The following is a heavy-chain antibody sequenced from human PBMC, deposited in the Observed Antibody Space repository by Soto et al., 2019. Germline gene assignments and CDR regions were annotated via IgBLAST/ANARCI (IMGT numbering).Heavy chain of an antibody. CDR2: IYYSGST. V-gene: IGHV4-39*02. D-gene: IGHD4-17*01. CDR3: ARPSYGAHHPDPYGMGV. Sequence: QLQLQESGPGLVKPSETLSLTCTVSGGSISSSSYYWGWIRQPPGKGLEWIGVIYYSGSTYYNPSLKSRVTISVDTSKSHFALKLSSVTVADAAVYYCARPSYGAHHPDPYGMGVWGQGTTVTVSS. CDR1: GGSISSSSYY. J-gene: IGHJ6*02.